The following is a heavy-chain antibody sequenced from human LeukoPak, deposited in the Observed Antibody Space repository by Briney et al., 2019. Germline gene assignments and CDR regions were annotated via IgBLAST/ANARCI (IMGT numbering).Heavy chain of an antibody. CDR3: AKAVWFGEFDYYFFGLDV. V-gene: IGHV3-23*01. J-gene: IGHJ6*02. Sequence: PGGSLRLSCAAFGFTFSSYAMGWVRQAPGKGLEWVSAISGSGGDTYYADSVKGRFTFSRDNSKNTLYPQMNRLRPEDTALYYCAKAVWFGEFDYYFFGLDVWGQGTTVTVSS. D-gene: IGHD3-10*01. CDR2: ISGSGGDT. CDR1: GFTFSSYA.